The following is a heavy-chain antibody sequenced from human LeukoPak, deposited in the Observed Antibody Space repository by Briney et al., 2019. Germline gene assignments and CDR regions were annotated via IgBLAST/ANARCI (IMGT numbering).Heavy chain of an antibody. V-gene: IGHV3-21*01. CDR1: GFTFSSYS. CDR3: ARGGEDTAPGDY. D-gene: IGHD3-10*01. Sequence: PGGSLRLSCAASGFTFSSYSMNWVRQAPGKGLEWVSSISSSSSYIYYADSVKGRFTISRDNAKNSLYLQMNSLRAEDTAVYYCARGGEDTAPGDYWGQGTLVTVAS. J-gene: IGHJ4*02. CDR2: ISSSSSYI.